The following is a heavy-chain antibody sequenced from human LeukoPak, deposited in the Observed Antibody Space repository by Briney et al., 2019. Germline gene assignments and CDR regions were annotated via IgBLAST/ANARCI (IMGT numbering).Heavy chain of an antibody. V-gene: IGHV7-4-1*02. Sequence: ASVKVSCKASGYTFTSYAMNWVRQAPGQGLEWMGWINTNTGNPTYAQGFTGRFVFSLDTSVSTAYLQISSLKAEDTAVYYCASPDRDSTGYYYMDVWSKGTTVTVSS. CDR1: GYTFTSYA. CDR2: INTNTGNP. D-gene: IGHD1-14*01. CDR3: ASPDRDSTGYYYMDV. J-gene: IGHJ6*03.